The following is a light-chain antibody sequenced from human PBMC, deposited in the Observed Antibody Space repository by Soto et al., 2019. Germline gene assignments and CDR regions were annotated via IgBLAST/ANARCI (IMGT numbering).Light chain of an antibody. V-gene: IGLV2-14*01. CDR1: SSDVGGYNY. CDR2: EVS. Sequence: QSALTQPASVSGSPRQSITISCTGTSSDVGGYNYVSWYQQHPGKAPKLMIYEVSNRPSGVSNRFSGSKSGNTASLTISGLQAEDEADYYCSSFRSGSTLFGTGTKLTVL. J-gene: IGLJ1*01. CDR3: SSFRSGSTL.